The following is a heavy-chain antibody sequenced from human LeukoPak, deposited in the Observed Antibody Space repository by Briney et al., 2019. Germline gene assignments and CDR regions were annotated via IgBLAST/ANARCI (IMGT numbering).Heavy chain of an antibody. CDR3: ARDGGSGSYYYYGMDV. J-gene: IGHJ6*02. D-gene: IGHD3-10*01. CDR1: GYTFTDYY. V-gene: IGHV1-2*02. CDR2: INPNSGGT. Sequence: ASVKVSCKATGYTFTDYYMHWVRQAPGQGLEWMGWINPNSGGTNYAQKFQGRVTMTRDTSISTAYMELSRLRSDDTAVYYCARDGGSGSYYYYGMDVWGQGTTVTVSS.